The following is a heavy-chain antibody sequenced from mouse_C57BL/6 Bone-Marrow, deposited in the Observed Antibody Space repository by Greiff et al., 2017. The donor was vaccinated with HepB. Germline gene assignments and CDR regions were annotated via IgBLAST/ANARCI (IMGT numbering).Heavy chain of an antibody. CDR1: GFTFSSYG. V-gene: IGHV5-6*01. CDR2: ISSGGSYT. Sequence: EVQLVESGGDLVKPGGSLKLSCAASGFTFSSYGMSWVRQTPDKRLEWVATISSGGSYTYYPDSVKGRFTISRDNAKNTLYLQMSSLKSEDTAMYYCARPSYYGSSPFDYWGQGTTLTVSS. D-gene: IGHD1-1*01. J-gene: IGHJ2*01. CDR3: ARPSYYGSSPFDY.